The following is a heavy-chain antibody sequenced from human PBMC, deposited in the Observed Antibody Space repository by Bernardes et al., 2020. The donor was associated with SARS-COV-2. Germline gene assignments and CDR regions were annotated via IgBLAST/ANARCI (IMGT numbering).Heavy chain of an antibody. CDR2: ISSSSSTI. Sequence: VCSLRLSCAASGFTFSSSSMNWVRQAPGKGLEWVSYISSSSSTIYYADSVKGRFTISRDNAKNSLYLQMNSLRAEDTAVYYCARDQRSGVVANIYGMDVWGQGTTVTVSS. CDR1: GFTFSSSS. V-gene: IGHV3-48*01. J-gene: IGHJ6*02. D-gene: IGHD2-2*01. CDR3: ARDQRSGVVANIYGMDV.